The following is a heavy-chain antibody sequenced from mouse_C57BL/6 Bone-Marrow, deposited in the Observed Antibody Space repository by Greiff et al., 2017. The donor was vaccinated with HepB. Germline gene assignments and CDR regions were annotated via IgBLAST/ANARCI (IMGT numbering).Heavy chain of an antibody. V-gene: IGHV1-26*01. CDR2: INPNNGGT. CDR1: GYTFTDYY. J-gene: IGHJ2*01. Sequence: EVQLQQSGPELVKPGASVKISCKASGYTFTDYYMNWVKQSHGKSLEWIGDINPNNGGTSYNQKFKGKATLTVDKSSSTAYMELRSLTSEDSAVYYCARWGITTVVASYYFDYWGQGTTLTVSS. CDR3: ARWGITTVVASYYFDY. D-gene: IGHD1-1*01.